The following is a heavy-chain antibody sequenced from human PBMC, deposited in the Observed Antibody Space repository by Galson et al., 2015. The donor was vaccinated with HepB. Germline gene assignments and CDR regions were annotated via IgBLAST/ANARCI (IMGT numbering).Heavy chain of an antibody. CDR1: GFSLSTSGMC. CDR2: IDWDDDK. Sequence: PALVKPTQTLTLTCTSSGFSLSTSGMCVSWIRQPPGKALEWLALIDWDDDKYYSTSLKTRLTISKDTSKNQVVLTMTNMDPVDTATYYCARIRRTASDAFDIWGQGTMVTVSS. CDR3: ARIRRTASDAFDI. J-gene: IGHJ3*02. V-gene: IGHV2-70*01.